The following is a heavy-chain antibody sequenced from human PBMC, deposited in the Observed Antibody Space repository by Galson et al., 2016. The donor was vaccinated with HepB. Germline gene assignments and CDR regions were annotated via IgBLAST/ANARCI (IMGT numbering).Heavy chain of an antibody. CDR2: TYYRSQWSH. J-gene: IGHJ6*02. Sequence: AISGDSVSSNSAGWNWIRQSPSRGLEWLGRTYYRSQWSHDYAPSVRGRLFLYADTSKNQFSMQLNSVTLEDTAVYYCTRVNHPGRGMNVWGQGTTVTVSS. V-gene: IGHV6-1*01. CDR1: GDSVSSNSAG. CDR3: TRVNHPGRGMNV. D-gene: IGHD1-14*01.